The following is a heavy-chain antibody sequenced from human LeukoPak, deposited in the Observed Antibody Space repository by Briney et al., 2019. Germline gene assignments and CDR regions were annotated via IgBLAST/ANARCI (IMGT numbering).Heavy chain of an antibody. CDR1: GFTFSSYS. CDR2: ISSSSTI. Sequence: PGGSLRLSCAASGFTFSSYSMNWVRQAPGKGLEWVSYISSSSTIYYADSVKGRFTISRDNAKNSLYLQMNSLRAEDTAVYYCAREMSSVTMIVVVIPLPFDYWGQGTLVTVSS. D-gene: IGHD3-22*01. V-gene: IGHV3-48*01. J-gene: IGHJ4*02. CDR3: AREMSSVTMIVVVIPLPFDY.